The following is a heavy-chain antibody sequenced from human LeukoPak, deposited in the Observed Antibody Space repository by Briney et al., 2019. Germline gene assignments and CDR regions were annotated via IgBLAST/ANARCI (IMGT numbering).Heavy chain of an antibody. Sequence: PSEALSLTCAVSGGSISSGGYSWSWIRQPPGKGLEWIGSIYHSGSTYYNPSLKSRVTISVDRSKNQFSLKLSSVTAADTAVYYCARTYYDFWSGYFYGMDVWGQGTTVTVSS. CDR1: GGSISSGGYS. V-gene: IGHV4-30-2*01. D-gene: IGHD3-3*01. CDR3: ARTYYDFWSGYFYGMDV. CDR2: IYHSGST. J-gene: IGHJ6*02.